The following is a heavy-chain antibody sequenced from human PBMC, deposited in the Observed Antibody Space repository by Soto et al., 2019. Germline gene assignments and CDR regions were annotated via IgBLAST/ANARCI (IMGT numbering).Heavy chain of an antibody. CDR2: IIPIFGTA. Sequence: QVQLVQSGAEVKKPGSSVKVSCKASGGTFSSYAISWVRQAPGQGLEWMGGIIPIFGTANYAQKFHGRVTITADESTGTAYMELSSLRSEDTAVYYCARSDLYYGSGSYPYDIDVLGQGTKVTVSS. D-gene: IGHD3-10*01. J-gene: IGHJ6*02. V-gene: IGHV1-69*12. CDR1: GGTFSSYA. CDR3: ARSDLYYGSGSYPYDIDV.